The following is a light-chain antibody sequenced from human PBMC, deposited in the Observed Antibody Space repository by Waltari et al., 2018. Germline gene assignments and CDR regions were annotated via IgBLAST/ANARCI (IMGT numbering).Light chain of an antibody. V-gene: IGLV2-23*02. CDR2: EVS. Sequence: QSALTQPASVSGSPGQSITICCTGTSSDVGSYNLVSWYQQHPGKAPKPMIYEVSKRPSGVSNRFSGSKSGNTDSLTISGLQAENEADYYCCSYAGSSPVVFGGGTKLTVL. CDR3: CSYAGSSPVV. J-gene: IGLJ2*01. CDR1: SSDVGSYNL.